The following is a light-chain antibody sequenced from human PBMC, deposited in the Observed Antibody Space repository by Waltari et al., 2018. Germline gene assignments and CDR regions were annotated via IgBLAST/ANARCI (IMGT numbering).Light chain of an antibody. CDR3: QQYNSWPRGA. V-gene: IGKV3-15*01. J-gene: IGKJ1*01. CDR1: QSVSTN. Sequence: IVVTQSPATLSVSPGEEATLSCRTGQSVSTNLAWYQQKPGQAPRLLISGASTRATGIPARFSGSGSGTEFTLTISSLQSEDFAVYYCQQYNSWPRGAFGQGTKVEIK. CDR2: GAS.